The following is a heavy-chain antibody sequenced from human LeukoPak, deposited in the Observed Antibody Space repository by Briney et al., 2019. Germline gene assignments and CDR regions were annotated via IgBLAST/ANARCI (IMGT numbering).Heavy chain of an antibody. D-gene: IGHD6-13*01. J-gene: IGHJ4*02. Sequence: PGGSLRLSCAASGFTFSSYSMNWVRQAPGEGLEWVSSISSSSSYIYYADSVKGRFTISRDNAKNSLYLQMNSLRAEDTAVYYCARDRELIAAAGTELDGWGQGTLVTVSS. CDR2: ISSSSSYI. CDR3: ARDRELIAAAGTELDG. CDR1: GFTFSSYS. V-gene: IGHV3-21*01.